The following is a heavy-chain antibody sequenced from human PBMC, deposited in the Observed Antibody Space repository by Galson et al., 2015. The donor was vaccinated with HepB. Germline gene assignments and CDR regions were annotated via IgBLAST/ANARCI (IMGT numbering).Heavy chain of an antibody. J-gene: IGHJ4*02. CDR1: GYTFTGYY. Sequence: SVKVSCKASGYTFTGYYMHWVRQAPGQGLEWMGWINPNSGGTNYAQKFQGRVTMTRDTSISTAYMELNSLRAEDTAVYYCAKIGSGWYPPFDYWGQGTLVTVSS. CDR2: INPNSGGT. D-gene: IGHD6-19*01. CDR3: AKIGSGWYPPFDY. V-gene: IGHV1-2*02.